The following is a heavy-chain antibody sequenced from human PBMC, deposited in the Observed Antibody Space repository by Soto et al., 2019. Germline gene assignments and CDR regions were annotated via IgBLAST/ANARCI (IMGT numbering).Heavy chain of an antibody. CDR2: FYTSGSP. Sequence: PSETLSLTCTVSGASIRNYYWSWIRQSAGKGLEWIGRFYTSGSPNYNPSLMSRVTMSVDTSKNQVSLRLTYVTAADTAVYYCVRDGTKTLRDWFNPWGQGISVTVSS. V-gene: IGHV4-4*07. CDR3: VRDGTKTLRDWFNP. CDR1: GASIRNYY. D-gene: IGHD1-1*01. J-gene: IGHJ5*02.